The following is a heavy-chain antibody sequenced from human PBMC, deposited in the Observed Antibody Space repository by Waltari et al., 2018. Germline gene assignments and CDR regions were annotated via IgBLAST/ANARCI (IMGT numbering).Heavy chain of an antibody. CDR2: IYYSGST. CDR3: AREPPTHGGKGWFDP. D-gene: IGHD2-15*01. V-gene: IGHV4-59*01. CDR1: GGSISSYY. Sequence: QVQLQESGPGLVKPSETLSLTCTVSGGSISSYYWSWIRQPPGKGLEWIGYIYYSGSTNYNPARKSRVTISVDTSKNQCSLKLSSVTAADTAVYYCAREPPTHGGKGWFDPWGQGTLVTVSS. J-gene: IGHJ5*02.